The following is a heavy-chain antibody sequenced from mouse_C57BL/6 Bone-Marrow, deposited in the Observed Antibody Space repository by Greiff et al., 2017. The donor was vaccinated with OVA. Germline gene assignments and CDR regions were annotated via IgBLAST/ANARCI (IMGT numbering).Heavy chain of an antibody. Sequence: EVQLQQSGPELVKPGASVKMSCKASGYTFTDYNMHWVKQSHGKSLEWIGYINPNNGGTSYNQKFKGKATLTVNKSSSTAYMELRSLTSEDSAVYYCARLNYGSSCVYYFDYWGQGTTLTVSS. V-gene: IGHV1-22*01. J-gene: IGHJ2*01. CDR2: INPNNGGT. D-gene: IGHD1-1*01. CDR3: ARLNYGSSCVYYFDY. CDR1: GYTFTDYN.